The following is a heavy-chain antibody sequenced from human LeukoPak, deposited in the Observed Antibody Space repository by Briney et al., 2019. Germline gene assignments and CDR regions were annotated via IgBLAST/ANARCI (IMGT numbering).Heavy chain of an antibody. D-gene: IGHD2-2*01. Sequence: GGYLRLSCAASGFTFSSYWMSWVRQAPGKGLEWVANIKQDGSEKYYVDSVKGRFTISRDNAKDSLYLQMNSLRAEDTAVYYCARDDCSSISCYHNWFDPWGQGTLVTVSS. CDR3: ARDDCSSISCYHNWFDP. J-gene: IGHJ5*02. CDR1: GFTFSSYW. CDR2: IKQDGSEK. V-gene: IGHV3-7*01.